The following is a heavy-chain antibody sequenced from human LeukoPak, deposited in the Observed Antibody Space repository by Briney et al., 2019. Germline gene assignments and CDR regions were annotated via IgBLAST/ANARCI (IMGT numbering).Heavy chain of an antibody. CDR2: IYYSGST. D-gene: IGHD6-13*01. CDR3: AREAAAQYYFDY. V-gene: IGHV4-59*12. Sequence: SETLSLTCTVSGGSISSYYWSWIRQPPGRGLEWIGYIYYSGSTNYNPSLKSRVTISVDTSKNQFSLKLSSVTAADTAVYYCAREAAAQYYFDYWGQGTLVTVSS. CDR1: GGSISSYY. J-gene: IGHJ4*02.